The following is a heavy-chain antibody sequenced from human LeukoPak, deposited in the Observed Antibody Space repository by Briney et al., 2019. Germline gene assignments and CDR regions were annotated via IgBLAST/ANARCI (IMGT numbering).Heavy chain of an antibody. Sequence: SETLSLTCTVSGGSISSSGYYWGWIRQPPGKGLEWMGSIYYSGSTYYHPSLKSRVTISQDTSKNQFSLKLSSVTAADTAVYYCARQTCDYVARDYYHMDVWGKGTTVTVSS. CDR1: GGSISSSGYY. D-gene: IGHD4-17*01. J-gene: IGHJ6*03. CDR2: IYYSGST. V-gene: IGHV4-39*07. CDR3: ARQTCDYVARDYYHMDV.